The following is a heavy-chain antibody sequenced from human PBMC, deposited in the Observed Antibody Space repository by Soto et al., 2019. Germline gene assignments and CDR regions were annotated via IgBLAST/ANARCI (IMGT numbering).Heavy chain of an antibody. J-gene: IGHJ4*02. D-gene: IGHD6-6*01. CDR3: ARESIAARGKCFDY. CDR2: IYTSGST. V-gene: IGHV4-4*07. Sequence: PSETLSLTCTVSGGSISSYYWSWIRQPAGKGLEWIGRIYTSGSTNDNPSLKSRVTMSVDTTNNQFSLKLSSVTAADTAVYYCARESIAARGKCFDYWGQGTLVTVSS. CDR1: GGSISSYY.